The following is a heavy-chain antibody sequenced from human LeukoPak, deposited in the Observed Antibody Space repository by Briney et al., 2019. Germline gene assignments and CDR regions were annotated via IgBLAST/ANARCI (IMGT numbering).Heavy chain of an antibody. V-gene: IGHV4-4*02. J-gene: IGHJ4*02. CDR3: ARDDSGSYYSGFLDY. CDR2: IYHSGST. CDR1: GGSISSSNG. Sequence: PSETLSLTWAVSGGSISSSNGWSWVRQPPGKGLAWIGEIYHSGSTNYNPSLKSRVTISVDKSKNQFSLKLSSVTAADTAVYYCARDDSGSYYSGFLDYWGQGTLVTVSS. D-gene: IGHD1-26*01.